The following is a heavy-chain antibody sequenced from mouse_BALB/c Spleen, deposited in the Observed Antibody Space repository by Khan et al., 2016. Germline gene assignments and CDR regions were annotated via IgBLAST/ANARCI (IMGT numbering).Heavy chain of an antibody. J-gene: IGHJ3*01. CDR2: IWRGGNT. Sequence: QVQLKESGPSLVQPSQSLSITCTVSDFSLTTYVVHWVRQSPGKGLEWLGVIWRGGNTDYNAAFMSRLRITKDNSKSQVFFKMNSLQADDTAIYYCAKVDAYDSDGAWFAYWGQGSLVTVS. CDR3: AKVDAYDSDGAWFAY. CDR1: DFSLTTYV. D-gene: IGHD2-4*01. V-gene: IGHV2-5-1*01.